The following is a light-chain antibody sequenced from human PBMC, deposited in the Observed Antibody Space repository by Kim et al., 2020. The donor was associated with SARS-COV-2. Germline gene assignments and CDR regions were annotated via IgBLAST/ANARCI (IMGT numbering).Light chain of an antibody. CDR3: ASYTSTFSVV. Sequence: QSALTQPASVSGSPGQSITISCTGSNNDIGGYNFVSWYQQHPDKAPKLMIFDVSRRPSGVSNRFSGSKSANTASLTISGLQAEDEAEYHCASYTSTFSVVFGSGTKVTVL. J-gene: IGLJ1*01. CDR2: DVS. V-gene: IGLV2-14*03. CDR1: NNDIGGYNF.